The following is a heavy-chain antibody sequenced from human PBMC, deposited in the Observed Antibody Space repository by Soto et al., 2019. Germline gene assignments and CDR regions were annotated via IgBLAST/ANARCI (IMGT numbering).Heavy chain of an antibody. CDR1: GPTFIAYY. V-gene: IGHV1-2*02. J-gene: IGHJ4*02. D-gene: IGHD5-12*01. CDR2: IDPKSGGT. Sequence: QLVQSGAEVKKPGASVRVSCKTSGPTFIAYYIHWVRQAPGQGLEWMGWIDPKSGGTTYEQKFLGRVTMTRDTSINTAYMDLNRLTSDETAGYYCARVSVDVPEWGQGTLITVSS. CDR3: ARVSVDVPE.